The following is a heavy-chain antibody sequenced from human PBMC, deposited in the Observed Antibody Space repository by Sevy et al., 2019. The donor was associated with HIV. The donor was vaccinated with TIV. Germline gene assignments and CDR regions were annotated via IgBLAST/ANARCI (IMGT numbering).Heavy chain of an antibody. V-gene: IGHV4-34*01. CDR3: ARGEGDLTI. CDR1: GGSFSGYY. CDR2: SNHSGST. D-gene: IGHD3-3*01. J-gene: IGHJ4*02. Sequence: SETLSLTCAVYGGSFSGYYWSWIRQPPGKGLEWIGESNHSGSTNYNPSLKSRVTISVDTSKNQFSLKLSSVTAADTAVYYCARGEGDLTIWGQGTLVTVSS.